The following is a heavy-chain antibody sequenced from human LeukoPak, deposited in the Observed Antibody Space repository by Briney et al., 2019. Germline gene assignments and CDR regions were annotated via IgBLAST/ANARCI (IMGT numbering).Heavy chain of an antibody. D-gene: IGHD3-10*01. Sequence: SETLSLTCTASGGSISSYYWSWIRQPPGKGLEWIGYIYYSGSTNYNPSLKSRVTISVDTSKNQFSLKLSSVTAADTAVYYCARESITMGAFDIWGQGTMVTVSS. CDR2: IYYSGST. V-gene: IGHV4-59*08. J-gene: IGHJ3*02. CDR1: GGSISSYY. CDR3: ARESITMGAFDI.